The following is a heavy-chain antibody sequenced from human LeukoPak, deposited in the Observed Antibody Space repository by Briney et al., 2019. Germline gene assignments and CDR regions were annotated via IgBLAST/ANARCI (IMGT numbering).Heavy chain of an antibody. CDR3: ASSGYSSGWYSRVYYYMDV. CDR2: ISSSSSYI. J-gene: IGHJ6*03. Sequence: GGSLRLSCAASGFTFSSYSMNWVRQAPGKGLEWVSSISSSSSYIYYADSVKGRFTISRDNAKNSLYLQMNSLRAEDTAVYYCASSGYSSGWYSRVYYYMDVWGKGTTVTVSS. D-gene: IGHD6-19*01. V-gene: IGHV3-21*01. CDR1: GFTFSSYS.